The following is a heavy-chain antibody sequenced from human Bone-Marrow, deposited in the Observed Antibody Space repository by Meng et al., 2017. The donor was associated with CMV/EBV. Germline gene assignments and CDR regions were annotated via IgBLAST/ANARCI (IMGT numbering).Heavy chain of an antibody. Sequence: GGSLRLSCAASGFTFSSYAMSWVRQAPGKGLEWVSVIYSGGSSTYYADSVKGRFTISRDNSKNMLYLQMNSLRAEDTAVYYCAKWVGYYYDSSGYLDYWGQGTLVTVSS. CDR1: GFTFSSYA. CDR2: IYSGGSST. D-gene: IGHD3-22*01. V-gene: IGHV3-23*03. J-gene: IGHJ4*02. CDR3: AKWVGYYYDSSGYLDY.